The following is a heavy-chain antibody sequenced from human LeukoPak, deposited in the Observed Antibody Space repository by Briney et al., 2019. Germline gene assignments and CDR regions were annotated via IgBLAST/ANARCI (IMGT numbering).Heavy chain of an antibody. CDR1: GYTLTDLS. CDR3: VKDVLFYHDSGAHSYRGNLDY. V-gene: IGHV1-24*01. Sequence: ASVKVSCKVSGYTLTDLSMHWVRQAPGKGLEWMGGFHPEDGETIYAQKFQGRVTMTEDTSTDTAYMELSSLRPQDTALYYCVKDVLFYHDSGAHSYRGNLDYWGQGTLVTVSS. D-gene: IGHD3-22*01. J-gene: IGHJ4*02. CDR2: FHPEDGET.